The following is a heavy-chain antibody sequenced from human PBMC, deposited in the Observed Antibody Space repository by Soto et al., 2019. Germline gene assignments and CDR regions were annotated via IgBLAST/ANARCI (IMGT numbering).Heavy chain of an antibody. J-gene: IGHJ6*02. V-gene: IGHV1-18*01. Sequence: QVQLVQSGAEVKKPGASVKVSCKASGYTFTNYGVSWVRQAPGQGLEWMGWISAYNGNTNYAQKLQGRVTMTTDTSTSTAYMALRSLRSDVTSGYYCARGPTQATTGGIDVWGQETTVTVSS. D-gene: IGHD1-1*01. CDR3: ARGPTQATTGGIDV. CDR1: GYTFTNYG. CDR2: ISAYNGNT.